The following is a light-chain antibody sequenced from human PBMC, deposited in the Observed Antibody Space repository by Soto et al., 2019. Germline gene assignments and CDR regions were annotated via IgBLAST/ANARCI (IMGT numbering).Light chain of an antibody. J-gene: IGKJ4*01. V-gene: IGKV1-39*01. Sequence: DLQMTQSPSSLSAFLGQTADITFRSIQSISSYLNWYQQKPGKAPKLLIYAASSLQSGVPSRFSGSGSGTDFTLTISSLQTEDFATYYCQQSYSTPLTFGGGTKVDIK. CDR2: AAS. CDR3: QQSYSTPLT. CDR1: QSISSY.